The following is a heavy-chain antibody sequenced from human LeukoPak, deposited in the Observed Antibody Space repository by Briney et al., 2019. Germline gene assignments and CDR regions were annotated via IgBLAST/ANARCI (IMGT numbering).Heavy chain of an antibody. Sequence: ASVKVSCKASGYTFTSYDINWVRQATGQGLEWMGWMNPNSGNTGYAQKFQGRVTITRNTSISTAYMELSSLRSEDTAVYYCAGGIAARHNWFAPGGKGTLVPVSS. D-gene: IGHD6-6*01. V-gene: IGHV1-8*03. J-gene: IGHJ5*02. CDR2: MNPNSGNT. CDR3: AGGIAARHNWFAP. CDR1: GYTFTSYD.